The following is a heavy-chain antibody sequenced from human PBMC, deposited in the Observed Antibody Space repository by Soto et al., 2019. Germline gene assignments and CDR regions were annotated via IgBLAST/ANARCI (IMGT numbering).Heavy chain of an antibody. V-gene: IGHV3-33*01. CDR2: IWYDGSNK. CDR1: GFTFSSYG. Sequence: PGGSLRLSCAASGFTFSSYGMHWVRQAPGKGLEWVAVIWYDGSNKYYADSVKGRFTISRDNSKNTLYLQMNSLRAEDTAVYYCARDGGSYFFGKKDNDAFDIWGQGTMVTVSS. J-gene: IGHJ3*02. D-gene: IGHD1-26*01. CDR3: ARDGGSYFFGKKDNDAFDI.